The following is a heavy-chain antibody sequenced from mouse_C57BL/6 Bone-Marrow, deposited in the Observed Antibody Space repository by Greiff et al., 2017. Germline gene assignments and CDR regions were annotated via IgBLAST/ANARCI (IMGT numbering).Heavy chain of an antibody. Sequence: EVQLQQSGAELVKPGASVKLSCTASGFNIKDYYIHWVKQRTEQGLEWIGRIDPEDGETKYAPKFQDKATITADTSSNTAYLHLSSLTSEDTAVYSCTRSLIYYGTNYWGRGTTLTVSS. J-gene: IGHJ2*01. V-gene: IGHV14-2*01. D-gene: IGHD1-1*01. CDR2: IDPEDGET. CDR3: TRSLIYYGTNY. CDR1: GFNIKDYY.